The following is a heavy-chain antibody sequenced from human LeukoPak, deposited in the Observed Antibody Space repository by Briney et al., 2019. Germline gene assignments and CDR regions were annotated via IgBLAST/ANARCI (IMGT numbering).Heavy chain of an antibody. V-gene: IGHV3-30*02. CDR3: ARDPRTVRI. CDR1: GFTFSSYG. Sequence: GGSLRLSCAASGFTFSSYGMHWVRQAPGKGLEWVAFIRYDGSNKYYADSVKGRFTISRDNAKNSLYLQMNSLRVEDTAVYYCARDPRTVRIWGQGTLVTVSS. CDR2: IRYDGSNK. D-gene: IGHD1-1*01. J-gene: IGHJ4*02.